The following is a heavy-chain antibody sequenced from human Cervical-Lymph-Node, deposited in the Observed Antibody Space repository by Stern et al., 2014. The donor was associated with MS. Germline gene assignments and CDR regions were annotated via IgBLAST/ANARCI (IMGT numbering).Heavy chain of an antibody. CDR1: GVNFDDYT. V-gene: IGHV3-43*01. J-gene: IGHJ6*02. Sequence: EVQLVESGGAVVQPGGSLRLSCAAPGVNFDDYTMHWVRQVPGKGMEWVALTTWDGHRSDYRKSVKGRFTISRDNSKRSLYLQMNSLTIEDSALYYCVKGDDFYGMDVWGQGATVTVS. CDR2: TTWDGHRS. CDR3: VKGDDFYGMDV.